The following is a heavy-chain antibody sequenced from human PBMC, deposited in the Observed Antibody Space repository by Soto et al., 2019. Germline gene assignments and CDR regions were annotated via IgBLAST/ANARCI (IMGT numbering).Heavy chain of an antibody. CDR1: GFSLSYG. CDR3: AKLVIGYCSGNTCDDY. CDR2: ISYDASNK. J-gene: IGHJ4*02. D-gene: IGHD2-15*01. Sequence: VQLLESGGGLVQPGGSLRLSCAASGFSLSYGIHWLRQAPGKGLEWVAYISYDASNKFYADSVKGRFTISRDNSKNTQSLQMTSLRAEDTAVYYCAKLVIGYCSGNTCDDYWGQGTLVTVSS. V-gene: IGHV3-30*18.